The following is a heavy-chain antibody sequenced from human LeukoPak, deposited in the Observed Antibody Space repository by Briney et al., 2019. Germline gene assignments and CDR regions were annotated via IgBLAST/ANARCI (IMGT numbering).Heavy chain of an antibody. CDR3: AKDRSPYSSSWNHFDY. CDR2: ISGSGGST. V-gene: IGHV3-23*01. D-gene: IGHD6-13*01. CDR1: GFTFSSYA. J-gene: IGHJ4*02. Sequence: GGSLRLSCAASGFTFSSYAMSWVRQAPGKGLEWVSAISGSGGSTYYADSVKGRFTISRDNSKNTLYLQMNSLRAEDTAVYYCAKDRSPYSSSWNHFDYWGQGTLVTVSS.